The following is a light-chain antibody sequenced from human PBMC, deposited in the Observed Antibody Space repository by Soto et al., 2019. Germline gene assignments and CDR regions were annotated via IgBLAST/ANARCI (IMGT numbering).Light chain of an antibody. J-gene: IGKJ5*01. Sequence: EVVLTQSPVTLSLSPGERASLSCRASQFLSSYLAWYQQKPGQAPRLLIYGASTRATGIPARFSGSGSGTDFTLTISSLEPEDFALYYCQQRSNWPITFGQGTRLEIK. CDR3: QQRSNWPIT. CDR2: GAS. V-gene: IGKV3-11*01. CDR1: QFLSSY.